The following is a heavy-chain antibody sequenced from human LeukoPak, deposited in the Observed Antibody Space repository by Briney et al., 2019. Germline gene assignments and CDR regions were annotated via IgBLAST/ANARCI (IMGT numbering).Heavy chain of an antibody. CDR1: GYTFTAYY. CDR2: INPNSGYT. D-gene: IGHD3-3*01. V-gene: IGHV1-2*02. Sequence: ASVKVSCKASGYTFTAYYMHWVRQAPGQGLEWMGWINPNSGYTNYAEKFQGRVTMTRDTSISTAYMELNRLRSDDAAVYYCASPFDLDVWGQGPTVTVSS. J-gene: IGHJ6*02. CDR3: ASPFDLDV.